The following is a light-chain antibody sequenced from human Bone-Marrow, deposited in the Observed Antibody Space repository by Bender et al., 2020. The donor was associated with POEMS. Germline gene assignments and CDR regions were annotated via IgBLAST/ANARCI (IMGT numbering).Light chain of an antibody. CDR2: DVS. J-gene: IGLJ3*02. CDR1: RYDVGAYNY. V-gene: IGLV2-14*03. Sequence: QSVLTQPASVSGSPGQSITISCTGSRYDVGAYNYVSWYQQYPGNAPQLMIYDVSKRPSGVPDRFSGSKSGTSASLAITGLQAEDEGDYYCQSYDNSLGGWVFGGGTKLTVL. CDR3: QSYDNSLGGWV.